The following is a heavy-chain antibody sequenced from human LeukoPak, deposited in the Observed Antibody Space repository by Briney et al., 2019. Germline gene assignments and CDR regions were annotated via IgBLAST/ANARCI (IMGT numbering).Heavy chain of an antibody. D-gene: IGHD2-21*01. CDR2: IYTSGST. Sequence: SETLSLTCTVSGGSITSGIYYWTWIRQPAGKGLEWIGRIYTSGSTNYNPSLKSRVTISVDTSKNQFSLKLSSVTAADTAVYYCARNLGGDFDYWAREPWSPSPQ. CDR1: GGSITSGIYY. V-gene: IGHV4-61*02. J-gene: IGHJ4*02. CDR3: ARNLGGDFDY.